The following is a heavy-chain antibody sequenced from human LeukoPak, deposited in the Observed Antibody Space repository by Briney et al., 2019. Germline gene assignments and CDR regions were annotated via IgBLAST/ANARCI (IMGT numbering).Heavy chain of an antibody. CDR3: ASKAPKRFDY. CDR2: IYHSGST. J-gene: IGHJ4*02. V-gene: IGHV4-38-2*02. Sequence: SETLSLTCTVSGYSISSGYYWGWIRQPPGKGLEWIGSIYHSGSTYYNPSLKRRVTISVDTSKNQFSLKLSSVTAADTAVYYCASKAPKRFDYWGQGTLVTVSS. CDR1: GYSISSGYY.